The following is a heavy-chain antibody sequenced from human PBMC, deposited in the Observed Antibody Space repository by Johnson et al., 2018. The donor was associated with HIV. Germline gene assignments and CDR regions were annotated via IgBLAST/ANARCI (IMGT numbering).Heavy chain of an antibody. D-gene: IGHD2-21*02. J-gene: IGHJ3*02. V-gene: IGHV3-30-3*01. CDR2: ISYDGSSK. CDR3: ARDWDCAHAFHI. CDR1: EFTFSSYA. Sequence: QVQLVESGGGVVQPGRSLRLSCAASEFTFSSYAIHWVRQAPGKGLEWVAVISYDGSSKYYADSVKGRFTISRDNSKNTVFLQMKSLRTDDTAVYYGARDWDCAHAFHICGQGTMVTVSS.